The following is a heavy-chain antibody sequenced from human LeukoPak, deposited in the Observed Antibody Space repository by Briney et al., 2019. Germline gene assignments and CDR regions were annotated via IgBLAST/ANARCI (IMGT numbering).Heavy chain of an antibody. Sequence: GGSLRLSCAASGFTFSNYWMSWVRQAPGKGLEWVANIKEDGSEKYYVDSVKGRFTISRDNSKNTLYLQMNSLRAEDTAVYYCAKRSRAFARVDYWGQGTLVTVSS. CDR1: GFTFSNYW. CDR3: AKRSRAFARVDY. J-gene: IGHJ4*02. V-gene: IGHV3-7*03. CDR2: IKEDGSEK. D-gene: IGHD3-3*02.